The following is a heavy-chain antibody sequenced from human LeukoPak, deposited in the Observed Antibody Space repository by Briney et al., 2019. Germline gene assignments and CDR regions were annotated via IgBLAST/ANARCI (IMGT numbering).Heavy chain of an antibody. CDR3: ARGRKVVGAIPLDY. V-gene: IGHV4-39*07. Sequence: SETLSLTCTVSGGSISSSSYYWGWIRQPPGKGLEWIGSIYYSGSTYYNPSLKSRVTISVDTSKNQFSLKLSSVTAADTAVYYCARGRKVVGAIPLDYWGQGTLVTVSS. CDR1: GGSISSSSYY. CDR2: IYYSGST. D-gene: IGHD1-26*01. J-gene: IGHJ4*02.